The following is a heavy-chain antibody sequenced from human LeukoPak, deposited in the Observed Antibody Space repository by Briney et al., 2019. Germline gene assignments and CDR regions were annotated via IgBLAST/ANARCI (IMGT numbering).Heavy chain of an antibody. CDR1: GFTVSDHY. J-gene: IGHJ4*02. V-gene: IGHV3-72*01. Sequence: GGSLRLSCAASGFTVSDHYMDWVRQAPGKGLEWVGRTRNKANSYTTEYAASVKGRFTISRDDSKNSLYLQMKSLKTEDTAVYYCSRWTFDYWGQGTLVTVSS. CDR2: TRNKANSYTT. D-gene: IGHD3/OR15-3a*01. CDR3: SRWTFDY.